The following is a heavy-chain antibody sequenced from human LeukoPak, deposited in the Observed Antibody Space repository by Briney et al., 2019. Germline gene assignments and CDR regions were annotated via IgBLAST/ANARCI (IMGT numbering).Heavy chain of an antibody. CDR1: GGTFSSYA. J-gene: IGHJ5*02. Sequence: SVTVSCKASGGTFSSYAISWVRQAPGQGLEWMGGIIPIFGTANYAQKFQGRVTITADESTSTAYMELSSLRSEDTAVYYCAREGYYYDSSGYYWFDPWGQGTLVTVSS. D-gene: IGHD3-22*01. CDR2: IIPIFGTA. CDR3: AREGYYYDSSGYYWFDP. V-gene: IGHV1-69*01.